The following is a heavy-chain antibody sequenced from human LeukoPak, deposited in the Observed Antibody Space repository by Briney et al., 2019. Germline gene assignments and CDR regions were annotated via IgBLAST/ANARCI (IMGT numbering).Heavy chain of an antibody. V-gene: IGHV4-34*01. CDR1: GGSFSGYY. J-gene: IGHJ4*02. D-gene: IGHD3-9*01. Sequence: SETLPLTCAVYGGSFSGYYWSWIRQPPGKGLEWIGEINHSGSTNYNPSLKSRVTISVDTSKNQFSLKLRSVTAADTAVYYCAREVWYDILTGYYFDYWGQGTLVTVSS. CDR3: AREVWYDILTGYYFDY. CDR2: INHSGST.